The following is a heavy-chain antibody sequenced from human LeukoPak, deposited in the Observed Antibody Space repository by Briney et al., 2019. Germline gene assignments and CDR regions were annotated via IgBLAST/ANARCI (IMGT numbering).Heavy chain of an antibody. CDR3: ARGGKSISMIGVA. CDR1: GFTFSNYW. Sequence: PGGSLRLSCVVSGFTFSNYWMHWVRQAPGEGLVWVSRINSDGRSTNYADSVKGRFTISRDNAKNTLYLQMNSLGAEDTAVYYCARGGKSISMIGVAWGQGTMVTVSS. CDR2: INSDGRST. V-gene: IGHV3-74*01. D-gene: IGHD3-22*01. J-gene: IGHJ3*01.